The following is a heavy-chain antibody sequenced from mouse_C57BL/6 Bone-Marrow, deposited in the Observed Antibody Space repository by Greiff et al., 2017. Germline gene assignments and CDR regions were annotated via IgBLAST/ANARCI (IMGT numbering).Heavy chain of an antibody. CDR2: INYDGSST. J-gene: IGHJ2*01. CDR1: GFTFSDYY. D-gene: IGHD2-3*01. V-gene: IGHV5-16*01. CDR3: ARDRGLLLFDY. Sequence: EVMLVESEGGLVQPGSSMKLSCTASGFTFSDYYMAWVRQVPEKGLEWVANINYDGSSTYYLDSLKSRFIISRDNAKNILYLQMSRLKSEDTATYYCARDRGLLLFDYWGQGTTLTVSS.